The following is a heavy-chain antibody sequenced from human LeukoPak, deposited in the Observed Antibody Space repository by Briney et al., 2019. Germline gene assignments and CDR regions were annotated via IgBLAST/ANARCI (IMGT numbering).Heavy chain of an antibody. V-gene: IGHV4-34*01. Sequence: SETLSLTCAVYGGSFSGYYWSWIRQPPGKGLEWIGEINHSGSTNYNPSLKSRVTISVDTSKNQFSLKLSSVTAADTAVYYCAGAYSSSWYLDYWGQGTLVTVSS. CDR1: GGSFSGYY. CDR3: AGAYSSSWYLDY. CDR2: INHSGST. J-gene: IGHJ4*02. D-gene: IGHD6-13*01.